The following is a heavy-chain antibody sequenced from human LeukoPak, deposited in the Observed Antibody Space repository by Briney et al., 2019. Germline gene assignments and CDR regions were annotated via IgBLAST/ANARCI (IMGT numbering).Heavy chain of an antibody. CDR1: GGSISSGGYY. D-gene: IGHD3-10*01. J-gene: IGHJ6*03. Sequence: SETLSLTCTVPGGSISSGGYYWSWIRQPPGKGLEWIGYIYHSGSTYYNPSLKSRVTISVDRSKNQFSLKLSSVTAADTAVYYCAIDYYGSGSVSDYYYYYMDVWGKGTTVTVSS. CDR3: AIDYYGSGSVSDYYYYYMDV. CDR2: IYHSGST. V-gene: IGHV4-30-2*01.